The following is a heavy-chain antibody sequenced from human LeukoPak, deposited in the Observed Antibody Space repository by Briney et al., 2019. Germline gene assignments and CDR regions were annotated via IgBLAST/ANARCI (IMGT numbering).Heavy chain of an antibody. D-gene: IGHD4-17*01. CDR3: VRATVTTYADYFDY. Sequence: GASVKVSCKASGYKFTNYGLSWVRQAPGQGREWMGWISAYNGNTNYAQKLQGRVTMTTDTSTSTVYMDLRSLRSDDTAVYYCVRATVTTYADYFDYWGQGTLVTVSS. CDR1: GYKFTNYG. J-gene: IGHJ4*02. V-gene: IGHV1-18*01. CDR2: ISAYNGNT.